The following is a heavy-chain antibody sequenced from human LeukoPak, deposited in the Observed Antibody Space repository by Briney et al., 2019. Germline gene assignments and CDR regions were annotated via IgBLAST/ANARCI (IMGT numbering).Heavy chain of an antibody. D-gene: IGHD3-10*01. Sequence: ASVKVSCKASGYTFTSYDINWVRQATGQGLEWMGWTNPNSGNTGYAQKFQGRVTMTRTTSINTAYMELSSLRSDDTAVYYCARESGLYGSGSRYWGQGTLVTVSS. CDR1: GYTFTSYD. CDR3: ARESGLYGSGSRY. V-gene: IGHV1-8*01. CDR2: TNPNSGNT. J-gene: IGHJ4*02.